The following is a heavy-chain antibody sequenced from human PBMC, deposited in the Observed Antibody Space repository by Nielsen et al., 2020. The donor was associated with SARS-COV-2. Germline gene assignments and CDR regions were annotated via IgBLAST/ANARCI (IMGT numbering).Heavy chain of an antibody. D-gene: IGHD6-13*01. CDR1: GFTFDDYA. CDR3: ARDLVPYYYGMDV. V-gene: IGHV3-20*01. Sequence: GESLKISCAASGFTFDDYAMHWVRQAPGKGLEWVSGINWNGGSTGYADSVKGRFTISRDNAKNSLYLQMNSLRAEDTALYHCARDLVPYYYGMDVWGQGTTVTVSS. CDR2: INWNGGST. J-gene: IGHJ6*02.